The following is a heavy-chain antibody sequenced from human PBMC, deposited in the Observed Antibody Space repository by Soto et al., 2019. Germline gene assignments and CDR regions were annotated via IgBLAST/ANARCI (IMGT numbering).Heavy chain of an antibody. V-gene: IGHV1-3*01. CDR1: GYTFTSYA. CDR2: INAGNGNT. D-gene: IGHD5-18*01. CDR3: ARDGNGYLYYFDY. J-gene: IGHJ4*02. Sequence: ASVKVSCKASGYTFTSYAMHWLRQAPGQRLEWMGWINAGNGNTKYSQKFQGRVTITRDTSASIAYMELSSLRSEDTAVYYCARDGNGYLYYFDYWGQGTLVTVSS.